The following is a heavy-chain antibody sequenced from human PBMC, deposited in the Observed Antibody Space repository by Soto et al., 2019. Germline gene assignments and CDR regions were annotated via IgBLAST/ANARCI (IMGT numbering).Heavy chain of an antibody. J-gene: IGHJ4*02. CDR2: IYYSGST. V-gene: IGHV4-28*01. CDR3: ARSRDGVVDH. Sequence: PLETQSHTSTVSGYTSISSNWWGWIRQPPGKGLEWIGYIYYSGSTYYNPSLKSRVTMSVDTSKNQFSLKLSSVTAVDTAVYYCARSRDGVVDHWGQGTLVTVSS. CDR1: GYTSISSNW. D-gene: IGHD2-15*01.